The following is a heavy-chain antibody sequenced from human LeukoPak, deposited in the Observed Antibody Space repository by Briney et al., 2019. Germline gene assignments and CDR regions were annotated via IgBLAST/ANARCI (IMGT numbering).Heavy chain of an antibody. Sequence: RGSLRLSCAASGFTFSSYSMNWVRQAPGKGLEWVSYISSSSTIYYADSVKGRFTISRDNAKNSLYLQMNSLRAEDTAVYYCARETSRVITSLVFDYWGQGTLVTVSS. CDR3: ARETSRVITSLVFDY. CDR2: ISSSSTI. J-gene: IGHJ4*02. CDR1: GFTFSSYS. V-gene: IGHV3-48*01. D-gene: IGHD3-22*01.